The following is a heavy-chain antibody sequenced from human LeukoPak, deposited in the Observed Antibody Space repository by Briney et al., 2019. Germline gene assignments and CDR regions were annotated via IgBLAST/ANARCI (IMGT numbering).Heavy chain of an antibody. CDR3: ASSLDSSGWFAPYYYYYGMDV. Sequence: SVKVSCKASGGTFSSYAISWVRQAPGQGLEWMGGIIPIFGTANYAQKFQGRVTITADESTSTAYMELSSLRSEDTAVYYCASSLDSSGWFAPYYYYYGMDVWGKGTTVTVSS. CDR1: GGTFSSYA. V-gene: IGHV1-69*13. J-gene: IGHJ6*04. CDR2: IIPIFGTA. D-gene: IGHD6-19*01.